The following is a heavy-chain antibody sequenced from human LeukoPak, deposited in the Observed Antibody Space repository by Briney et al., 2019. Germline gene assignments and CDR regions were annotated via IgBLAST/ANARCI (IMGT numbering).Heavy chain of an antibody. J-gene: IGHJ4*02. Sequence: GGSLRLSCAASGFTFSNYPMDWVRQAPGKGLEWVSAISTGGDRAYYADSVKGRFTTSRDNSRNTLYLQLNSLRAEDSAVYYCAKDGCSSTSCYGGVDYWGQGTLVTVSS. CDR3: AKDGCSSTSCYGGVDY. CDR2: ISTGGDRA. CDR1: GFTFSNYP. V-gene: IGHV3-23*01. D-gene: IGHD2-2*01.